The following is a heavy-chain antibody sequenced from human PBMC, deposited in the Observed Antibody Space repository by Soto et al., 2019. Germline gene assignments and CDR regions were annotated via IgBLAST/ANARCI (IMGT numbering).Heavy chain of an antibody. D-gene: IGHD1-1*01. CDR2: ISYDGSNK. V-gene: IGHV3-30*18. CDR1: GFTFSRYG. Sequence: GGSLRLSCAASGFTFSRYGMHWVRQAPGKGLEWVAAISYDGSNKYYADSVKGRFTISRDNSKNTLYLQMNSLRAEDTAVYYCAKEQYGTVDYWGQGTLVTVSS. J-gene: IGHJ4*02. CDR3: AKEQYGTVDY.